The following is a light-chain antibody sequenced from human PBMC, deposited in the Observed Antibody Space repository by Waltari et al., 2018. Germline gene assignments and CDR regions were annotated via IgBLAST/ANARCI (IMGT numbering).Light chain of an antibody. CDR1: SGHSSNV. CDR2: VNSDGSH. V-gene: IGLV4-69*01. CDR3: QTGGHGTWV. Sequence: QLVLTQSPSASASLGAAVKLTCTLSSGHSSNVIAWLHPRPAKGPRYLMKVNSDGSHSKGDESPDRFSGSSSVAERYLTISSLQSEDEGDYYCQTGGHGTWVFGGVTKLTVL. J-gene: IGLJ3*02.